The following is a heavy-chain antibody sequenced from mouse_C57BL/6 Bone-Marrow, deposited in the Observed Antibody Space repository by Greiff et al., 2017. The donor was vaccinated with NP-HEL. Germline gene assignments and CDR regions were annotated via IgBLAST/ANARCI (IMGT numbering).Heavy chain of an antibody. V-gene: IGHV5-4*01. Sequence: FTISRDNAKNNLYLQMSHLKSEDTAMYYCARVYYDYGYFDVWGTGTTVTVSS. CDR3: ARVYYDYGYFDV. J-gene: IGHJ1*03. D-gene: IGHD2-4*01.